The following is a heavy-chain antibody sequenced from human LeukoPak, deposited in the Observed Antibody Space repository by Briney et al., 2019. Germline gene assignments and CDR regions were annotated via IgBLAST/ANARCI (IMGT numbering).Heavy chain of an antibody. Sequence: SETLSLTCNVSGGSISSSTYYWGWIRQPPGKVLEWIGYIYNSGSTNYNPPLKSRVTISVDTSKNQFPLKLSSVTAADTAVYCCARRSSGWSFDYWGQGTLVTVSS. D-gene: IGHD6-19*01. V-gene: IGHV4-61*05. CDR3: ARRSSGWSFDY. J-gene: IGHJ4*02. CDR2: IYNSGST. CDR1: GGSISSSTYY.